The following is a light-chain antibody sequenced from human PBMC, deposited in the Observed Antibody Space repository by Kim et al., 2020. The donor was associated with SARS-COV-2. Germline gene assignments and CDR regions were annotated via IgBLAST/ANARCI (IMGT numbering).Light chain of an antibody. CDR1: QSISSW. CDR2: KAS. V-gene: IGKV1-5*03. CDR3: QQYNSYSRV. J-gene: IGKJ4*01. Sequence: DIQMTQSPSTLSASVGDRVNITCRASQSISSWLAWYQQKPGKAPKLLIYKASSLESGVPSRFSGSGSGTEFTLTISSLQPDDFATYYCQQYNSYSRVFGGGTKVDIK.